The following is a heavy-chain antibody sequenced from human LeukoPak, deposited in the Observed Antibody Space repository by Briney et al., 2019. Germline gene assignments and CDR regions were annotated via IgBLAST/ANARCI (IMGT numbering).Heavy chain of an antibody. D-gene: IGHD2-15*01. J-gene: IGHJ5*02. CDR1: GGSISSGCYY. CDR2: IYYCGNT. Sequence: TLSLTRTVSGGSISSGCYYWSWIRQPPGKGLEWIGYIYYCGNTNYNPSLRGRVTILVDTSKNQFSLWLSSVTAADTAVYYCARNGRYCSGGTGRHCNWFDPWGQGTLFTVSS. CDR3: ARNGRYCSGGTGRHCNWFDP. V-gene: IGHV4-61*01.